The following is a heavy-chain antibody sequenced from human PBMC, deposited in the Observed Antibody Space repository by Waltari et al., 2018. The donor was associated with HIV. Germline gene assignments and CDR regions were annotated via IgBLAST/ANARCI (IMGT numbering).Heavy chain of an antibody. J-gene: IGHJ4*02. D-gene: IGHD4-17*01. CDR2: IYYSGST. CDR3: ARDAGTMTTVTYFDY. CDR1: GGSISSGDYY. Sequence: QVQLQESGPGLVKPSQTLSLTCTVSGGSISSGDYYWSWIRQPPGKGLEWIGYIYYSGSTYYNPSLKSRVTISVDTSKNQFSLKLSSVTAADTAVYYCARDAGTMTTVTYFDYWGQGTLVTVSS. V-gene: IGHV4-30-4*01.